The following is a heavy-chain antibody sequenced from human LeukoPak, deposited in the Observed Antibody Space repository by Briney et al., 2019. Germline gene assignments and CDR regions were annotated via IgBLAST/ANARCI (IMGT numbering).Heavy chain of an antibody. Sequence: GGSLRLSCAASGFTFSSYWMSWVRQAPGEGLEWVANIKQDGTEKYYMDSVKGRFSISRDNAKNSLYLQMNSLRAEDTAVYYCAKDLIPRGYDDFYYFDYWGQGTLVTVSS. V-gene: IGHV3-7*05. D-gene: IGHD5-12*01. CDR3: AKDLIPRGYDDFYYFDY. CDR2: IKQDGTEK. J-gene: IGHJ4*02. CDR1: GFTFSSYW.